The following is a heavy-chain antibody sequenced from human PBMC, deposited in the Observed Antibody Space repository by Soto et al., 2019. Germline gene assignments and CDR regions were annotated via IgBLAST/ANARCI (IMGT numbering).Heavy chain of an antibody. V-gene: IGHV3-7*05. J-gene: IGHJ4*02. D-gene: IGHD2-21*01. CDR2: IKGDGSEK. CDR3: ALSRVPGAYDC. Sequence: PGGSLRLSCAASGFIFSKYWMTWIRQAPGKGLEWVANIKGDGSEKHYEDSVKGRFTISRDNTKSSLSLQVNSLSAEDTALYYCALSRVPGAYDCWGQGTVVTGSS. CDR1: GFIFSKYW.